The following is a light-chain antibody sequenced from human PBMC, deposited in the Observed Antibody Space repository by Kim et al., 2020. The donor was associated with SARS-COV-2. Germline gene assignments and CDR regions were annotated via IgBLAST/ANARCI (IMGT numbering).Light chain of an antibody. CDR2: AAS. V-gene: IGKV1-39*01. CDR3: QQSHSTPWT. J-gene: IGKJ1*01. CDR1: QSISRN. Sequence: ASVGDRVTITCRASQSISRNLNWYQQKPGKAPKVLIYAASSLQSGVTSRFSGSGSGTDFTLTISSLQPEDFATYYCQQSHSTPWTFGHGTKVEIK.